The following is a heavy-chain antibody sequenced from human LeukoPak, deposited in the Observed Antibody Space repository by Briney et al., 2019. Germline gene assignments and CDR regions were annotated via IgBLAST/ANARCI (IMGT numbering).Heavy chain of an antibody. D-gene: IGHD1-26*01. CDR2: IYSGGST. J-gene: IGHJ4*02. CDR3: AREVSGSYVEDY. CDR1: GFTVSSNY. Sequence: GGSLRLSCAASGFTVSSNYMSWVRQAPGKGLEWVSVIYSGGSTYYADSVKGRFTISRDNSKNTLYLQMNSLRAEDTAVYYCAREVSGSYVEDYWGQGALVTVSS. V-gene: IGHV3-53*01.